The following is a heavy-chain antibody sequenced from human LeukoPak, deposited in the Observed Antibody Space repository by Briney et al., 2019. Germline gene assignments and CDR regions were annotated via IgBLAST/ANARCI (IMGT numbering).Heavy chain of an antibody. CDR2: ISAGSSYI. CDR1: GFSFSSYA. J-gene: IGHJ5*02. V-gene: IGHV3-21*01. Sequence: GGSLRLSCVASGFSFSSYAMNWVRRAPGKGLEWLSSISAGSSYIDYADSVKGRFTISRDNGQHSVFLQMNSLRVEDTATYYCAREAYFPNTSGLKWFDPWGQGTPVTVSS. D-gene: IGHD3-22*01. CDR3: AREAYFPNTSGLKWFDP.